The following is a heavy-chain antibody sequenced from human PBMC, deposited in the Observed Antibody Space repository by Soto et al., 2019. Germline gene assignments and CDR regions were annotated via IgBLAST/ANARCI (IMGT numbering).Heavy chain of an antibody. V-gene: IGHV4-59*08. J-gene: IGHJ4*02. Sequence: SETLSLTCTVSGGSISSYYWSWIRQPPGKGLEWIGYIYYSGSTNYNPSLKSRVTISVDTSKNQFSLKLSSVTAADTAVYYCARHLTTVTFPYYFDYWGQGTLVTVSS. CDR2: IYYSGST. CDR1: GGSISSYY. CDR3: ARHLTTVTFPYYFDY. D-gene: IGHD4-17*01.